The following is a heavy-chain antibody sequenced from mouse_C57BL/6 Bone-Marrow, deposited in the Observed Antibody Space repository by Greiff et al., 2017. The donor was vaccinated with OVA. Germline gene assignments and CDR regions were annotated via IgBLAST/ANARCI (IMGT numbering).Heavy chain of an antibody. D-gene: IGHD4-1*01. CDR1: GFTFSDDG. CDR2: ISSGSSTI. CDR3: ARPGTGAFDD. Sequence: VQLKESGGGLVKPGGSLKLSCAASGFTFSDDGMHWVRQAPEKGLEWVAYISSGSSTIYYADTVKGRFTISRDNAKNTLFLQMTSLRSEDTAMYYCARPGTGAFDDWGKGTTLTVSS. V-gene: IGHV5-17*01. J-gene: IGHJ2*01.